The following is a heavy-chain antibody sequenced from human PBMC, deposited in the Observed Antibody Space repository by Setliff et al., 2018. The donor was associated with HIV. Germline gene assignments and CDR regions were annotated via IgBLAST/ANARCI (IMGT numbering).Heavy chain of an antibody. Sequence: GASVKVSCKISGYTLTEVSMHWVRQAPGKGLEWMGYFDPQDGEAIYAQKFQGRVIMTEDTSTDTAYMELSSLTSGDAAVCYCATRTRWIQLSFDGIFDYWGQGTPVTVSS. CDR1: GYTLTEVS. D-gene: IGHD5-18*01. J-gene: IGHJ4*02. CDR2: FDPQDGEA. CDR3: ATRTRWIQLSFDGIFDY. V-gene: IGHV1-24*01.